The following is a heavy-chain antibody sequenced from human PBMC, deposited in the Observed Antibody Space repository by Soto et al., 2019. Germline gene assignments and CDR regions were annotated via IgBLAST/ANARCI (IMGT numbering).Heavy chain of an antibody. CDR2: IYGDNDK. CDR1: GFSLSNSGVG. CDR3: AHCTLHDYGDYDPGTSHVFDS. V-gene: IGHV2-5*02. D-gene: IGHD4-17*01. Sequence: QITLKESGPSPVKPTQTLTVTCTFSGFSLSNSGVGVAWIRQPPGKALEWLALIYGDNDKRYSPSLKTRLTXTXAXSXXHVVLTITNMYPVDTATYYCAHCTLHDYGDYDPGTSHVFDSWGQGTLVTVSS. J-gene: IGHJ4*02.